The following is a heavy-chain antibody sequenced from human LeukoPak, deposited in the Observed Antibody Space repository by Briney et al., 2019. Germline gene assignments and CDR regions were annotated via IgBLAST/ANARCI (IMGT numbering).Heavy chain of an antibody. CDR3: GRGGYGADDDAFDI. V-gene: IGHV3-48*02. CDR2: ISSITNTI. CDR1: GFTFRSYS. J-gene: IGHJ3*02. Sequence: GGSLRLSSAASGFTFRSYSMNWVRQAPGKELDWVSYISSITNTIHNTTPAKSRVTTSRDNTKNSLFLQITTLREEDTAVYYCGRGGYGADDDAFDIWGQGTMVTVSS. D-gene: IGHD4-17*01.